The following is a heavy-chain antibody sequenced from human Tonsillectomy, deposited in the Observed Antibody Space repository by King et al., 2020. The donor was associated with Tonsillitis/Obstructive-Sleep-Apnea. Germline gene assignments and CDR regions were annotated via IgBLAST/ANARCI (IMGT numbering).Heavy chain of an antibody. CDR3: ARGKGCSRTSCYAGWFDP. CDR1: GYTFTSYY. D-gene: IGHD2-2*01. V-gene: IGHV1-46*01. CDR2: INPSGGST. Sequence: QLVQSGAEVKKPGASVKVSCKASGYTFTSYYMHLVRQAPGQGLEWMGIINPSGGSTTYAPKFQGRVTMTRDTSTSTVYMELSSLRSEDTAVYYCARGKGCSRTSCYAGWFDPWGQGTLVTVSS. J-gene: IGHJ5*02.